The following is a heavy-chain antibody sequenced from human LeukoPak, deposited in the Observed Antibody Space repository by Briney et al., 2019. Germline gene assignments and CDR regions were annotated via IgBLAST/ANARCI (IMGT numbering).Heavy chain of an antibody. V-gene: IGHV3-9*01. J-gene: IGHJ4*02. Sequence: PGGSLRLSCAASGFTFDDYAMHWVRQAPGKGLEWVSGISWNSGSIGYADSVKGRFTISRDNAKNSLYLQMNSLRAEDTALYYCAKDGGSYGNYWGQGTLVTVSS. D-gene: IGHD1-26*01. CDR1: GFTFDDYA. CDR3: AKDGGSYGNY. CDR2: ISWNSGSI.